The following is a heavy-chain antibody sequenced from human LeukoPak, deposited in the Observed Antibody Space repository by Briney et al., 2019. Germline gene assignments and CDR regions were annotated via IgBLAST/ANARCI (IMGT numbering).Heavy chain of an antibody. J-gene: IGHJ4*02. Sequence: PSGTLSLTCAVSGGSISSSNWWSWVRPPPGKGLEGIGEIYHSGSTNYNPSLKRGVTIPVEKPKNHLSLKQSSVTAADPAFYYGQQLANDFWGRGTRSTVSS. CDR1: GGSISSSNW. D-gene: IGHD6-13*01. V-gene: IGHV4-4*02. CDR3: QQLANDF. CDR2: IYHSGST.